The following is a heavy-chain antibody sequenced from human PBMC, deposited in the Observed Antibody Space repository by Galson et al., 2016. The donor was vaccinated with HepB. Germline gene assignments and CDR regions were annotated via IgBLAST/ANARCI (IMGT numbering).Heavy chain of an antibody. CDR1: GYTFSNYA. D-gene: IGHD1-26*01. CDR3: ARSIVGGSLGMDV. J-gene: IGHJ6*04. Sequence: SVKVSCKASGYTFSNYAMHWVRQAPRQRLEWVGWINAGSGKTKYSEKFRGRATISRDTSASTAYMDLSSLRFEDTAVYYCARSIVGGSLGMDVWGKGTTVTVSS. V-gene: IGHV1-3*01. CDR2: INAGSGKT.